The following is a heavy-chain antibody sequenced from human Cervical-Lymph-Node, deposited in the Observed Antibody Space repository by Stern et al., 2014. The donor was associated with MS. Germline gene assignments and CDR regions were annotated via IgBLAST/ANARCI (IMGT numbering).Heavy chain of an antibody. CDR1: GFNFEDYA. CDR2: IRWNSEDI. Sequence: EVQLVESGGGLVQPGRSLRLSCAVSGFNFEDYAMHWVRQVPGKGLEWLSGIRWNSEDIGYADSVQGRFTISRDNAKNSLYLQMNSLRAEDTAIYYCAKDFGSHFYNYGMDVWGQGTTVTVSS. J-gene: IGHJ6*02. V-gene: IGHV3-9*01. CDR3: AKDFGSHFYNYGMDV. D-gene: IGHD3-10*01.